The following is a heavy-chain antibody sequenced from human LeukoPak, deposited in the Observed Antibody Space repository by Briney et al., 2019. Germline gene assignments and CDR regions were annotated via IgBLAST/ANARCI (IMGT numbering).Heavy chain of an antibody. CDR1: GGSISSYY. J-gene: IGHJ4*02. Sequence: SETLSLTCTVSGGSISSYYWSWIRQPPGKGLERIGYIYYSGSTNYNPSLKSRVTISVDTSKNQFSPKLSSVTAADTAVYYCATYYYDSSGFHYFVYWGQGTLVTVSS. D-gene: IGHD3-22*01. CDR3: ATYYYDSSGFHYFVY. V-gene: IGHV4-59*01. CDR2: IYYSGST.